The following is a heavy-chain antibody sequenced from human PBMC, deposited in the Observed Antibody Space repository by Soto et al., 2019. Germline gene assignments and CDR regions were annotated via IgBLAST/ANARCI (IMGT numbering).Heavy chain of an antibody. Sequence: ASVKVSCKASGYTFTSYGISWVRQAPGQGLEWMGWISAYNGNTNYAQKLQGRVTMTTDTSTSTAYMELRSLRSDDTAVYYCARAYSSSSYYYYMDVWGKGTTVTVSS. CDR1: GYTFTSYG. CDR2: ISAYNGNT. D-gene: IGHD6-6*01. V-gene: IGHV1-18*01. CDR3: ARAYSSSSYYYYMDV. J-gene: IGHJ6*03.